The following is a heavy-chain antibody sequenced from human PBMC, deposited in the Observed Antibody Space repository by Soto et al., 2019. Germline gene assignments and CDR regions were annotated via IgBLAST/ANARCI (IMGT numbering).Heavy chain of an antibody. D-gene: IGHD3-9*01. CDR2: ISGSGGST. J-gene: IGHJ3*02. CDR1: GFTFSSYA. CDR3: AKNYDILTGYARVAFDI. V-gene: IGHV3-23*01. Sequence: GGSLRLSCAASGFTFSSYAMSWVRQAPGKGLEWVSAISGSGGSTYYADSVKGRFTISRDNSKNTLYLQMNSLRAEDTAVYYCAKNYDILTGYARVAFDIWGQGTMVTVSS.